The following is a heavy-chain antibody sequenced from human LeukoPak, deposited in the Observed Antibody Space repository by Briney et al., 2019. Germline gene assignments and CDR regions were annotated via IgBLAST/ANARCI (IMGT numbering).Heavy chain of an antibody. CDR1: GSTFTSAW. CDR2: IKSKTDGGTT. J-gene: IGHJ4*02. Sequence: PGGSLRLSCAASGSTFTSAWMSWVRQAPGKGLEWVGRIKSKTDGGTTDYAAPVKGRFTISRDDSKNTVFLQMNSLKTEDTAFYYCSTEDQRNSWGQGTLVTVSS. D-gene: IGHD1-1*01. CDR3: STEDQRNS. V-gene: IGHV3-15*01.